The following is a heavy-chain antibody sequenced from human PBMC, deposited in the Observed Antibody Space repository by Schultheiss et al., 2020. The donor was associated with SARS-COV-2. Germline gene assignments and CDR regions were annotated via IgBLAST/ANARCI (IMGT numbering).Heavy chain of an antibody. Sequence: GESLKISCAASGFTFSSYAMSWVRQAPGKGLEWVSAISGSGGSTYYADSVKGRFTISRDNSKNTLYLQMNSLRVEDTAVYYCARGIITGTRFDPWGQGTLVTVSS. CDR1: GFTFSSYA. D-gene: IGHD1-20*01. V-gene: IGHV3-23*01. CDR3: ARGIITGTRFDP. CDR2: ISGSGGST. J-gene: IGHJ5*02.